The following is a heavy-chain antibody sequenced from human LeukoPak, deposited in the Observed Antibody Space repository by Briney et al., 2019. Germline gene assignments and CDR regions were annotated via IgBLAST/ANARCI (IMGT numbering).Heavy chain of an antibody. J-gene: IGHJ4*02. Sequence: PGGSLRLSCVASGFTFSSYAMHWVRQAPGKGLEWVAVISYDGSNLYYTDSVKGRFTISRDNSKNTLYLQMNSLRADDTAVYYCAKQSNSDSSTYDYWGQGTLVTVSS. V-gene: IGHV3-30-3*02. CDR2: ISYDGSNL. D-gene: IGHD2/OR15-2a*01. CDR1: GFTFSSYA. CDR3: AKQSNSDSSTYDY.